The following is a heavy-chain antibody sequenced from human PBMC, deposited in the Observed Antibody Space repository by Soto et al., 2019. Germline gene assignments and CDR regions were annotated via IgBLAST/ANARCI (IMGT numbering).Heavy chain of an antibody. J-gene: IGHJ4*02. CDR1: GGSISSYY. D-gene: IGHD6-13*01. CDR2: IYYSGST. Sequence: SETLSLTCTVSGGSISSYYWSWIRQPPGKGLEWIGYIYYSGSTNYNPSLKSRVTISVDTSKNQFSLKLSSVTAADTAVYYCAGRAAAGGWLFDYWGQGTLVTGSS. CDR3: AGRAAAGGWLFDY. V-gene: IGHV4-59*01.